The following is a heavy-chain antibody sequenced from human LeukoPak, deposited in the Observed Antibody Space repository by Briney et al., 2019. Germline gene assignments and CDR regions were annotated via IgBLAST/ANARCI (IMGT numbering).Heavy chain of an antibody. J-gene: IGHJ3*02. D-gene: IGHD4-11*01. CDR3: VSLKTTVAHAGDAYGI. CDR1: GLTFSSYW. V-gene: IGHV3-7*01. CDR2: IKQDGSDK. Sequence: QPGRSLRLSCAASGLTFSSYWMSWVRQVPGKGLEWVANIKQDGSDKYYADSVKDRFTISRDNAKNSLYLQMNSLRAEDTAMYYCVSLKTTVAHAGDAYGIWGQGTMVTVSS.